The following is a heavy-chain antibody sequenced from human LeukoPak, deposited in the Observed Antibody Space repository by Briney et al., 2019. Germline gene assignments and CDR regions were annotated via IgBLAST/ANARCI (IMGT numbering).Heavy chain of an antibody. CDR3: ARRGSSNWFDP. CDR1: GFTFSSYS. Sequence: GGSLRLSCADSGFTFSSYSMNWVRQAPGKGLEWVSSISSSSSYIYYADSVKGRFTISRDNAKNSLYLQMNSLRAEDTAVYYCARRGSSNWFDPWGQGTLVTVSS. J-gene: IGHJ5*02. V-gene: IGHV3-21*01. D-gene: IGHD6-6*01. CDR2: ISSSSSYI.